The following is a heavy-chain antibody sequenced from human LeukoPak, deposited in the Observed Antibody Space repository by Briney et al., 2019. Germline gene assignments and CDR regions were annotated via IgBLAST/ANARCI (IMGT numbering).Heavy chain of an antibody. CDR1: GYSLSSGFY. Sequence: SETLSLTCTVSGYSLSSGFYWGWIRQPPGKGLEWIATMFHSGSTYYNPSLESRVTISMDTSKNQFSLRLISVTAADTALYYCARFRTRDNCCHPGVDTWGQGTPVTVSS. D-gene: IGHD1-1*01. CDR3: ARFRTRDNCCHPGVDT. CDR2: MFHSGST. J-gene: IGHJ5*02. V-gene: IGHV4-38-2*02.